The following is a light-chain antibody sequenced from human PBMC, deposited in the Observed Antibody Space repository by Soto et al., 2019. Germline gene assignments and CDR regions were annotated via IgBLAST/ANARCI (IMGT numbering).Light chain of an antibody. V-gene: IGKV1-39*01. CDR1: RNVSIY. Sequence: EIPLTQTPSSLAASVGDRLTLTCRASRNVSIYLNWYQHKPGKGPTLLIHATSNLQIGVPSRFSGSGSGTEFTLTISSLEPEDFGTYYCQQYNSYSTFGQGTKVDI. CDR3: QQYNSYST. J-gene: IGKJ1*01. CDR2: ATS.